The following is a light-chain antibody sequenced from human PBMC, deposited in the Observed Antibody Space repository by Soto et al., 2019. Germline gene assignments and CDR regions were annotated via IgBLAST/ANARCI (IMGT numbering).Light chain of an antibody. CDR2: GAS. CDR3: QPSYSTPQT. Sequence: LVTQSPGIVSLSPGERATLSCKASQSVSSSHLAWYPQKPGQAPRLLIYGASSRATGISDRFSCSGSATEFTLTISSRQCENFATYYCQPSYSTPQTFGQRAKVGIK. V-gene: IGKV3-20*01. J-gene: IGKJ1*01. CDR1: QSVSSSH.